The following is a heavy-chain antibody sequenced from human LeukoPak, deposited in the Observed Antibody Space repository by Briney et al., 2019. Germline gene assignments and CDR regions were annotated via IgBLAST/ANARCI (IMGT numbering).Heavy chain of an antibody. J-gene: IGHJ5*02. V-gene: IGHV1-2*02. CDR3: ARKYCSGGSCYNSRGWFDP. CDR2: INPNSGGT. CDR1: GYTFTGYY. D-gene: IGHD2-15*01. Sequence: ASVKVSCKASGYTFTGYYMHWVRQAPGQGLEWMGWINPNSGGTNYAQKFQGRVTMTRDTSISTAYMELNSLRSEDTAVYYCARKYCSGGSCYNSRGWFDPWGQGTLVTVSS.